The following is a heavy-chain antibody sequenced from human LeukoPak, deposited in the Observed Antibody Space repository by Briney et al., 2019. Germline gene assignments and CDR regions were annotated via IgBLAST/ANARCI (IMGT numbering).Heavy chain of an antibody. D-gene: IGHD3-10*01. J-gene: IGHJ4*02. V-gene: IGHV3-30-3*01. Sequence: PGRSLRLSCAASGFTFSSYAMHWVRQAPGKGLEWVAVISYDGSNKYYADSVKGRFTISRDNSKNTLYLQMNSLRAEDTAVYYSGVSGSYYSPVDYWGQGTLVTVSS. CDR2: ISYDGSNK. CDR3: GVSGSYYSPVDY. CDR1: GFTFSSYA.